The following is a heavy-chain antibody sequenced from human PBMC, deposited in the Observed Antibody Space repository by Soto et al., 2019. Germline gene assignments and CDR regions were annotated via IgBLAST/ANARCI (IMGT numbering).Heavy chain of an antibody. D-gene: IGHD2-15*01. CDR3: ASGYCSGGSCYLRQDDAFDI. V-gene: IGHV3-30*03. Sequence: QVQLVESGGGVVQPGRSLRLSCAASGFTFSSYGMHWVRQAPGKGLEWVAVISYDGSNKYYADSVKGRFTSSRDNSKNTLYLQMNSLRAEDTAVYYCASGYCSGGSCYLRQDDAFDIWGQGTMVAVSS. J-gene: IGHJ3*02. CDR1: GFTFSSYG. CDR2: ISYDGSNK.